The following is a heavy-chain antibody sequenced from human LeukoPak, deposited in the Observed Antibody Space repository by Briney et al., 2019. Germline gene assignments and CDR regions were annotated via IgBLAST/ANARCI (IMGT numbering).Heavy chain of an antibody. D-gene: IGHD1-14*01. Sequence: GGSLRLSRAASGFTFSSYEMNWVRQTPGKGLEWVAYISSSSNTIHYAESVKGRFTISRDNAKNSLFLQMNSLRAEDTAQYFCAREEGPRRRMDVWGKGTTVTVSS. V-gene: IGHV3-48*03. CDR1: GFTFSSYE. CDR3: AREEGPRRRMDV. J-gene: IGHJ6*04. CDR2: ISSSSNTI.